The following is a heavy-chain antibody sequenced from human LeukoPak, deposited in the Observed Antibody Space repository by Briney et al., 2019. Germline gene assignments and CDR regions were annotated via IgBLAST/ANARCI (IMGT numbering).Heavy chain of an antibody. V-gene: IGHV3-21*04. Sequence: GGALRLSCAASGFTFSSYAMSWVRQAPGKGLEWVSYINNKNSETNYADSVRGRFTTSRDNAKNSLYLQMNSLRAEDTAVYYCARGHYAMDVWGQGIMVTVSS. CDR3: ARGHYAMDV. CDR1: GFTFSSYA. J-gene: IGHJ6*02. CDR2: INNKNSET.